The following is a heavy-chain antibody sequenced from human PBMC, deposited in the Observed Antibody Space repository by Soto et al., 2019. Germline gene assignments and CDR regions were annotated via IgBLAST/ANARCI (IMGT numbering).Heavy chain of an antibody. Sequence: QVQLVQSGAEVKKPGSSVKVSCKASGGAFTNDIITWVRQAPGQGLEWMGRIIPPLDITNYAQKFQGRVTITADNATSRAYMELNSLISEDTAVYYCARDSPIGSTFSGYDAIDYWGQGTLVTVSS. D-gene: IGHD5-12*01. J-gene: IGHJ4*02. CDR1: GGAFTNDI. V-gene: IGHV1-69*08. CDR2: IIPPLDIT. CDR3: ARDSPIGSTFSGYDAIDY.